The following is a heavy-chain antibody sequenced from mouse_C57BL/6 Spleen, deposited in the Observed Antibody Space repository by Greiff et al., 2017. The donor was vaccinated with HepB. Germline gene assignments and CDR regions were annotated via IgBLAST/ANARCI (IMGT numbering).Heavy chain of an antibody. CDR2: IDPANGNT. CDR3: ARWGGSRDWYFDV. V-gene: IGHV14-3*01. Sequence: EVQLQQSVAELVRPGASVKLSCTASGFNIENTYMHWVKQRPEQGLEWIGRIDPANGNTKYAPKFQGKATITADTSSNTAYLQLSSLTSEDTAIYYCARWGGSRDWYFDVWGTGTTVTVSS. D-gene: IGHD1-1*01. CDR1: GFNIENTY. J-gene: IGHJ1*03.